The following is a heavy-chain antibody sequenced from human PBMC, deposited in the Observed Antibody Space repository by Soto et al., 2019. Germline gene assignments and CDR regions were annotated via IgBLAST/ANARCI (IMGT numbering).Heavy chain of an antibody. J-gene: IGHJ4*02. CDR3: AKDSAARGRKAGHFDY. D-gene: IGHD3-16*01. CDR2: ISGSGGST. CDR1: GFTFSSYA. Sequence: EVQLLESGGGLVQPGGSLRLSCAASGFTFSSYAMSWVRQAPGKGLEWVSAISGSGGSTYYADSVKGRFTISRDNSKNTLYLQMNSLRAEDTAVYYCAKDSAARGRKAGHFDYWGQGTLVTVSS. V-gene: IGHV3-23*01.